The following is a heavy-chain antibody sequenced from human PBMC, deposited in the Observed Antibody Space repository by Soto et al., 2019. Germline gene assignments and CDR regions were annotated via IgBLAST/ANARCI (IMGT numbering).Heavy chain of an antibody. D-gene: IGHD3-9*01. J-gene: IGHJ6*01. Sequence: APVKVSSKASGGTITSYAISWVRPAHGQAPEWMGGIIPIFGTANYAHQFQGRVTITADASTSTAYLELSSVSSEDTAVYFRAISDPPRYDLVTGPPSFVMDAWQQRTTVTASS. CDR3: AISDPPRYDLVTGPPSFVMDA. V-gene: IGHV1-69*13. CDR2: IIPIFGTA. CDR1: GGTITSYA.